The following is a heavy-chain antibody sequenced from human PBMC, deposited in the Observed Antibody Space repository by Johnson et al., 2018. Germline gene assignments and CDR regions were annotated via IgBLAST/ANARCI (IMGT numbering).Heavy chain of an antibody. CDR1: GTSINTNY. D-gene: IGHD1-26*01. CDR3: AGGGWSGTFYDDTFDY. J-gene: IGHJ4*02. V-gene: IGHV4-59*01. Sequence: QVQLQESGPGLVKPSETLSLTCTVSGTSINTNYWTWIRQPPGKGLEWIGDIYDNGSTNYNPSLRRRVTISLDAPRNQFSLTLISVTAADPGVYYCAGGGWSGTFYDDTFDYWGQGILVTVSS. CDR2: IYDNGST.